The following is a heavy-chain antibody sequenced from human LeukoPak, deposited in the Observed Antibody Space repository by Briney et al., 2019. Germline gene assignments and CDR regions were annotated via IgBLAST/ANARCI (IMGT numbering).Heavy chain of an antibody. V-gene: IGHV1-8*03. D-gene: IGHD2-2*01. CDR3: AISSTSGGYYYYYYMDV. Sequence: ASVKVPCKASGYTFTSYDINWVRQATGQGLEWMGWMNPNSGNTGYAQKFQGRVTITRNTSISTAYMELSSLRSEDTAVYYCAISSTSGGYYYYYYMDVWGKGTTVTVSS. CDR1: GYTFTSYD. CDR2: MNPNSGNT. J-gene: IGHJ6*03.